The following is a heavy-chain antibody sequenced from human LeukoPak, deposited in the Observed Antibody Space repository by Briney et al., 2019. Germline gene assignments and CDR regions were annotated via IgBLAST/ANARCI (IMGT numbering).Heavy chain of an antibody. J-gene: IGHJ5*02. CDR1: GGSISSSSYY. D-gene: IGHD2-2*02. CDR3: AREVVVVPAAIPKVWFDP. CDR2: IYYSGST. V-gene: IGHV4-39*07. Sequence: SETLSLTCTVSGGSISSSSYYWGWIRQPPGKGLEWIGSIYYSGSTYYNPSLKSRVTISVDTSKNQFSLKLSSVTAADTAVYYCAREVVVVPAAIPKVWFDPWGQGTLVTVSS.